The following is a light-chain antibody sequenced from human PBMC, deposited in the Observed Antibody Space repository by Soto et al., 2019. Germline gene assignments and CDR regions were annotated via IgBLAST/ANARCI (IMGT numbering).Light chain of an antibody. CDR1: QGIRND. Sequence: IQMTQSPSSLSASVGDRVTITCRASQGIRNDLGWYQQKPGKAPKLLIYAASSLQSGVPSRFSGSGSGTDFTLTISSLKSEDFAVYYCQQYDNWPRTFGQGTKVDIK. J-gene: IGKJ1*01. CDR2: AAS. V-gene: IGKV1-6*01. CDR3: QQYDNWPRT.